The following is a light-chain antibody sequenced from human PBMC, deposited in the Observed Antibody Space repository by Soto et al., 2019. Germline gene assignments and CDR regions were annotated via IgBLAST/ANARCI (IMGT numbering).Light chain of an antibody. CDR1: QSISSW. CDR2: DAS. V-gene: IGKV1-5*01. CDR3: QQYSSYSPYT. J-gene: IGKJ2*01. Sequence: DIQMTQSPSTLSASVGDRVTITCRASQSISSWLAWYQQKPGKAPKLLIYDASSLESGVPSRFSGSGSGTEFTLTISSVQPDDFATYCCQQYSSYSPYTFGQGTKLEI.